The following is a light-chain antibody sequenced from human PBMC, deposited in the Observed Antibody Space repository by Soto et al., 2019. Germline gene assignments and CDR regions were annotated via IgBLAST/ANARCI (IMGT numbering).Light chain of an antibody. CDR2: EVS. J-gene: IGLJ2*01. CDR3: SSYAGSNNLYVV. Sequence: QSVLTQPPSASGSPGQSVTISCTGTSSDVGGYNYVSWYQQHPGKAPKLMFYEVSKRPSGVPDRFSGSKSGNTASLTVSGLQAEDEADYYCSSYAGSNNLYVVFGGGTKLTVL. CDR1: SSDVGGYNY. V-gene: IGLV2-8*01.